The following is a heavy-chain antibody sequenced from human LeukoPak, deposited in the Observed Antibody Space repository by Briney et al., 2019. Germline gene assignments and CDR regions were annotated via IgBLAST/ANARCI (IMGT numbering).Heavy chain of an antibody. CDR1: GYTFTSYD. D-gene: IGHD6-19*01. Sequence: ASVKVSCKASGYTFTSYDINWVRQATGQGLEWMGWMNPNSGNTGYAQKFQGRVTITRSTSISTAYMELSSLRSEDTAVYYCARVLGKQWLVPAYWGQGTLVTVSS. V-gene: IGHV1-8*03. CDR2: MNPNSGNT. CDR3: ARVLGKQWLVPAY. J-gene: IGHJ4*02.